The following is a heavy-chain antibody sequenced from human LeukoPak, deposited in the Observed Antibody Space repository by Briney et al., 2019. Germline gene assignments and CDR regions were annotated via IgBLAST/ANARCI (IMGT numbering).Heavy chain of an antibody. CDR3: AREGLRFLEWPFDY. D-gene: IGHD3-3*01. CDR2: INHSGST. CDR1: GGSFSGYY. Sequence: PSETLSLTCAVYGGSFSGYYWSWIRQPPGKGLEWIGEINHSGSTNYNPSLKSRVTMSVDTSKNQFSLKLSSVTAADTAVYYCAREGLRFLEWPFDYWGQGTLVTVSS. J-gene: IGHJ4*02. V-gene: IGHV4-34*01.